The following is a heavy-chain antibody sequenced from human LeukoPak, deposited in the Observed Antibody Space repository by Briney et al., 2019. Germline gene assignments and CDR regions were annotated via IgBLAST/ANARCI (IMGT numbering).Heavy chain of an antibody. D-gene: IGHD6-19*01. CDR3: ARVSVAGTEDYFDY. CDR1: GGSISSGSYY. Sequence: SETLSLTCTVSGGSISSGSYYWSRIRQPAGKGLEWIGRIYTSGSTNYNPSLKSRVTISVDTSKNQFSLKLSSVTAADTAVYYCARVSVAGTEDYFDYWGQGTLVTVSS. CDR2: IYTSGST. J-gene: IGHJ4*02. V-gene: IGHV4-61*02.